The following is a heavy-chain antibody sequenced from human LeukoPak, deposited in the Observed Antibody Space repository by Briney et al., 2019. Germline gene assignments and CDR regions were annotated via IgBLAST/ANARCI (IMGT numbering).Heavy chain of an antibody. Sequence: GRSLRLSCAASGFTFSSYGMHWVRQAPGKGLEWVAVIWYDGSNKYYADSVKGRFTISRDTSKNTLYLQMNSLRAEYTAVYYCARDRIGYSRWDYWGQGTLVTVSS. V-gene: IGHV3-33*01. CDR1: GFTFSSYG. CDR3: ARDRIGYSRWDY. CDR2: IWYDGSNK. J-gene: IGHJ4*02. D-gene: IGHD6-13*01.